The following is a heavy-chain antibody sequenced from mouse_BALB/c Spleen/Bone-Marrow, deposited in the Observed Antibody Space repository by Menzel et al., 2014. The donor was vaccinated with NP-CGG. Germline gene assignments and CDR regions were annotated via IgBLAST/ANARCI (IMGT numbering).Heavy chain of an antibody. CDR3: ARREYDYDVFAY. V-gene: IGHV5-6-2*01. CDR2: INSNGGST. D-gene: IGHD2-4*01. CDR1: GFTFSSYY. Sequence: EVMLVESGGGLVKLGGSLKLSCAASGFTFSSYYMSWVRQTPEKRLELVAAINSNGGSTYYPDTVKGRFTIFRDNAKNTLYLQMSSLKSEDTALYYCARREYDYDVFAYWGQGTLVTVSA. J-gene: IGHJ3*01.